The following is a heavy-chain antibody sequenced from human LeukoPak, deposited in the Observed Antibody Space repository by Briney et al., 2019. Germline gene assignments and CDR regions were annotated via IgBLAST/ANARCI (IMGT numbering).Heavy chain of an antibody. CDR2: VRYDGSNK. CDR3: AKDAYGSLDY. D-gene: IGHD3-16*01. CDR1: GFTFRSYG. Sequence: GGSLRLSCAASGFTFRSYGMHWVRQAPGKGLEWVAFVRYDGSNKYYADSVKGRFTISRDNSKNTLYLQMNSLRAEDTAVYYCAKDAYGSLDYWGQGTLVTVSS. V-gene: IGHV3-30*02. J-gene: IGHJ4*02.